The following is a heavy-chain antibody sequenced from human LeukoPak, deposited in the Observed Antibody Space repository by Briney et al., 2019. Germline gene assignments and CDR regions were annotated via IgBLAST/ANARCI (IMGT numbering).Heavy chain of an antibody. V-gene: IGHV5-51*01. CDR1: GYSFTSYW. CDR3: ARQGASVAIPGYDAFDI. Sequence: GESLKISCKGSGYSFTSYWIGWVRQMPGKGLEWVRIIYPGDSDTRYSPSFHGQVTISADRSISTAYLQWSSLKASDTAMYYCARQGASVAIPGYDAFDIWGQGTMVTVSS. J-gene: IGHJ3*02. CDR2: IYPGDSDT. D-gene: IGHD2-2*02.